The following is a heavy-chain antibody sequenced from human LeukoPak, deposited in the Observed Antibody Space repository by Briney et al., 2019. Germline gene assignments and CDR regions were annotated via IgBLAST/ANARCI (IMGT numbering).Heavy chain of an antibody. CDR1: VFTFSIYA. V-gene: IGHV3-23*01. CDR3: VRDFSCSGGSCPLFDS. J-gene: IGHJ4*02. Sequence: GRSLRLSCAASVFTFSIYAMSGVRHAPGKGLAWVSGLNEDGGYTYYADSVKGRFTISRDNSENTLYLQMSSLRAEDTAIYYCVRDFSCSGGSCPLFDSWGQGALVSVSS. D-gene: IGHD2-15*01. CDR2: LNEDGGYT.